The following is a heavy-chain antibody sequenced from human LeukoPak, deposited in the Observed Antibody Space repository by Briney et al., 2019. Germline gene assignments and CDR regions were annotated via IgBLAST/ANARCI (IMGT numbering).Heavy chain of an antibody. CDR1: GYTFTGYY. V-gene: IGHV1-2*04. J-gene: IGHJ4*02. CDR2: INPNSGGT. D-gene: IGHD3-9*01. CDR3: ARGLYVLRYFDWLLLGY. Sequence: ASVKVSCKASGYTFTGYYMHWVRQPPAQGLEWMGWINPNSGGTNYAQKFQGWVTITRDTSISTAYMELSRLRSDDTDVYYCARGLYVLRYFDWLLLGYWGQGTLVTVSS.